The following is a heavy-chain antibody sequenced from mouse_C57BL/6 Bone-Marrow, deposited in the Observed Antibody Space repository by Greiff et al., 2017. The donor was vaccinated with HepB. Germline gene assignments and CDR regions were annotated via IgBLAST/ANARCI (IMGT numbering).Heavy chain of an antibody. CDR2: INPYNGGT. V-gene: IGHV1-19*01. J-gene: IGHJ1*03. CDR3: ARWGLLRFYWYFDV. CDR1: GYTFTDYY. Sequence: VQLQPSGPVLVKPGASVQMSCKASGYTFTDYYMNWVKQSHGKSLEWIGVINPYNGGTSYNQKFKGKATLTVDKSSSTAYMELNSLTSEDSAVYYCARWGLLRFYWYFDVWGTGTTVTVSS. D-gene: IGHD1-1*01.